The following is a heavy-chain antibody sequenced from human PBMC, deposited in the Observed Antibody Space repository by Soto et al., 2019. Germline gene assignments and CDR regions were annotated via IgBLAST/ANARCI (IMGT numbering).Heavy chain of an antibody. CDR2: IYSAGST. CDR1: GFTVSRDY. V-gene: IGHV3-66*01. J-gene: IGHJ4*02. CDR3: AKEGGSQGFDY. D-gene: IGHD1-26*01. Sequence: GGSLRLSCAASGFTVSRDYMSWVRQAPGKGLEWVSVIYSAGSTYYADSVKGRFSISRDNSKNTVYLQMNSLRAEDTAVYYCAKEGGSQGFDYWGQGTLVTVSS.